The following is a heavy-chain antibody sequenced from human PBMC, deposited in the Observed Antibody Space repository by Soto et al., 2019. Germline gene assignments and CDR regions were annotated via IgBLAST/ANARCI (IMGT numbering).Heavy chain of an antibody. J-gene: IGHJ6*03. D-gene: IGHD1-20*01. CDR1: GYSFTSYW. CDR2: IYPGDSDT. Sequence: PGESLKISCKGSGYSFTSYWIGWVRQMPGKGLEWMGIIYPGDSDTRYSPSFQGQVTISADKSISTAYLQWSSLKASDTAMYYCARQYYNWIFPTNYYYYMDVWGKGTTVTVSS. V-gene: IGHV5-51*01. CDR3: ARQYYNWIFPTNYYYYMDV.